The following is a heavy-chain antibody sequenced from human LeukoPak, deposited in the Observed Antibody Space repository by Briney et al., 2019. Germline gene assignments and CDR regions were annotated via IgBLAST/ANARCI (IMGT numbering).Heavy chain of an antibody. V-gene: IGHV3-48*01. CDR2: ISGSSGTI. Sequence: GGSLRLSCAASGFTFSSYSMNWVRQAPGKGLEWVSYISGSSGTIYYADAVKGRFTIYRDNAKNSLYLQMNSLRAEDTAVYYCARRSGFGVLYYMDVWGKGTTVTVSS. CDR1: GFTFSSYS. CDR3: ARRSGFGVLYYMDV. J-gene: IGHJ6*03. D-gene: IGHD3-16*01.